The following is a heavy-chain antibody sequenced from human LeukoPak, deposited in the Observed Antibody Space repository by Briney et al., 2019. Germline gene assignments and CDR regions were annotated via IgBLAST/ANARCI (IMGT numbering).Heavy chain of an antibody. V-gene: IGHV4-61*02. Sequence: PSQTLSLTCTVSGGSISSGSYYWRWIRQPAGKGLEWIGRISTSGSTNYNPSLKSRVTISVDTSKNEFSLKLSSVTAADTAVYYCASEGRQRDYWGQGTLVTVSS. CDR1: GGSISSGSYY. CDR2: ISTSGST. CDR3: ASEGRQRDY. J-gene: IGHJ4*02.